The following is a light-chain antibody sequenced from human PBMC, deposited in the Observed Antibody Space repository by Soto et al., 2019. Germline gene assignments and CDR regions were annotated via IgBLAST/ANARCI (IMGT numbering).Light chain of an antibody. V-gene: IGKV1-12*01. CDR1: QSISNW. CDR3: QQASSFPWT. J-gene: IGKJ1*01. Sequence: IQMTQSPSSVSASVGDRVTITCRASQSISNWLAWYQQKPGKAPNLLIYAASSLQSGVPSRFSGSGSGTDFTLTISSLQPEDFATYFSQQASSFPWTFGQGTRVEIK. CDR2: AAS.